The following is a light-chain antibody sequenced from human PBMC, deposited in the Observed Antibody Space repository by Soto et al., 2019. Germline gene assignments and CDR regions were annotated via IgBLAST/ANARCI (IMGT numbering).Light chain of an antibody. CDR3: TSYVGRTHFDVV. CDR2: EVN. J-gene: IGLJ2*01. Sequence: QSVLTQPPSASGSPGQSVTISCTGTSSDVGGYNYVSWYQQHPGKAPKLMIYEVNKRPSGVPDRFSGSKSGNTASLTVSGLQAEDEADYYCTSYVGRTHFDVVFGGGTKLTVL. V-gene: IGLV2-8*01. CDR1: SSDVGGYNY.